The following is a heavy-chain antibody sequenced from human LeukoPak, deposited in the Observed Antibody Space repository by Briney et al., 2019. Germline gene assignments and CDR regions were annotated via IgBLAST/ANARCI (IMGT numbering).Heavy chain of an antibody. CDR3: AKDLGAMVRGVSQSYYYYYGMDV. CDR2: ISYDGSNK. D-gene: IGHD3-10*01. J-gene: IGHJ6*02. V-gene: IGHV3-30*18. Sequence: GGSLRLSCAVSGFTFSSEAMGWVRQAPGKGLEWVVVISYDGSNKYYADSVKGRFTTSRDNSKNTLYLQMNSLRAEDTAVYYCAKDLGAMVRGVSQSYYYYYGMDVWGQGTTVTVSS. CDR1: GFTFSSEA.